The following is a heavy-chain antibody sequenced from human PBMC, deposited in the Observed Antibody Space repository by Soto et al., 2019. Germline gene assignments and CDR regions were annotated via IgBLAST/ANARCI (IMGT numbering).Heavy chain of an antibody. CDR1: GGSISSGDYY. J-gene: IGHJ4*02. CDR2: IYYSGST. Sequence: SETLSLTCTVSGGSISSGDYYWSWIRQPPGKGLEWIGYIYYSGSTYYNPSLKSRVTISVDTSKNQFSLKLSSVTAADTAVYYCASSVKYYYDSSGYSNFDYWGQGTLVTVSS. V-gene: IGHV4-30-4*01. CDR3: ASSVKYYYDSSGYSNFDY. D-gene: IGHD3-22*01.